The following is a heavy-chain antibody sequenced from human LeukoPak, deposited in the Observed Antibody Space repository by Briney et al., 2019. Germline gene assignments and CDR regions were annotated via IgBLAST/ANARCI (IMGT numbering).Heavy chain of an antibody. Sequence: GGSLRLSCAASGFPFTSAMRWVRQAPGKGLEWVSSISGSGDEAFYADSVKGRFTIFRDNSKNTLYLQMNSLRAEDTAVYYCARAGDIVVVPAAHDYWGQGTLVTVSS. CDR2: ISGSGDEA. J-gene: IGHJ4*02. CDR1: GFPFTSA. D-gene: IGHD2-2*01. V-gene: IGHV3-23*01. CDR3: ARAGDIVVVPAAHDY.